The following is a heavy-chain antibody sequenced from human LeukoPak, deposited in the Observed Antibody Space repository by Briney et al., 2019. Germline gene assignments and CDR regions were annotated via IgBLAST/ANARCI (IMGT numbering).Heavy chain of an antibody. J-gene: IGHJ5*02. CDR2: ISGSGGST. D-gene: IGHD4-17*01. CDR3: AKDRQQDYGVYGNWFDL. V-gene: IGHV3-23*01. CDR1: GFTFSSYA. Sequence: PGGSLRLSCAASGFTFSSYAMSWVRQAPGKGLEWVSAISGSGGSTYYADSVKGRFTISRDNSKNTLYLQMNSLRAEDTAVYYCAKDRQQDYGVYGNWFDLWGQGTLVSVSS.